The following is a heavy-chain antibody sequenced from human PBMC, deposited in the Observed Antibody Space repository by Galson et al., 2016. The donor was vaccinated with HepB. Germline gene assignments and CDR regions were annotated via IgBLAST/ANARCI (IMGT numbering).Heavy chain of an antibody. V-gene: IGHV3-49*03. J-gene: IGHJ6*02. CDR1: GFTFGDYA. CDR2: IRGKAYGGTT. D-gene: IGHD6-13*01. Sequence: SLRLSCAASGFTFGDYAVSWFRQTPGKGLEWVGFIRGKAYGGTTEYAASAKGRFTISRDDSKSIAYLQMNSLKTEDSAVYFCTRDRWAAAGTNYPYGMDVWGQGTTVTVS. CDR3: TRDRWAAAGTNYPYGMDV.